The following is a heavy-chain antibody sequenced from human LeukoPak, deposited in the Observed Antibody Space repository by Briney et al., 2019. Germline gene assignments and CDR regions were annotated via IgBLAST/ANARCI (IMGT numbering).Heavy chain of an antibody. V-gene: IGHV1-2*02. CDR2: IYPDSGGT. J-gene: IGHJ4*02. CDR3: ARRRVGDYFDY. D-gene: IGHD3-10*01. Sequence: ASLKVSCKASGYTFTDYYMHWVRQAPGHGLEWMGWIYPDSGGTNYAQKLQGRVTMTTDTSTSTAYMELRSLRSDDTAVYYCARRRVGDYFDYWGQGTLVTVSS. CDR1: GYTFTDYY.